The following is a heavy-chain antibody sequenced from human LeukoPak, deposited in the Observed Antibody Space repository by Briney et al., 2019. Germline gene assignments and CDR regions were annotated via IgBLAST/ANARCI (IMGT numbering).Heavy chain of an antibody. Sequence: ASVKVSCTASGYTFTGYYMHWVRQAPGQGLERMGWINSNSGDTNYAQKFQGRVTMTRDTSISTAYMELSRLRSDDTAVYYCARSGYAKGWFDPWGQGTLVTVSS. J-gene: IGHJ5*02. CDR1: GYTFTGYY. V-gene: IGHV1-2*02. CDR3: ARSGYAKGWFDP. CDR2: INSNSGDT. D-gene: IGHD5-12*01.